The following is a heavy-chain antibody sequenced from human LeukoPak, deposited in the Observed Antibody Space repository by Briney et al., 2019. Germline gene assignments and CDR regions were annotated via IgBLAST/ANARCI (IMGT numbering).Heavy chain of an antibody. J-gene: IGHJ4*02. D-gene: IGHD6-13*01. CDR2: IYYSGST. CDR1: AGSISSGGYY. CDR3: ARARSAAGNFDY. V-gene: IGHV4-31*03. Sequence: PSETLSLTCTVSAGSISSGGYYWSWIRQHPGKSLERIGYIYYSGSTYYEPSLKSRVTISADTSKNQFSLKLSSVTAADTAVYYCARARSAAGNFDYWGQGTLVTVSS.